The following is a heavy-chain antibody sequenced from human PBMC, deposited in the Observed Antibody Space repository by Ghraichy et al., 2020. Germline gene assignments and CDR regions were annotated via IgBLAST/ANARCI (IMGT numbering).Heavy chain of an antibody. Sequence: LSLTCVASGFSFSSSSMNWVRQAPGKGLEWVSSMSTTGNSIYYADSLKGRVTISRDNAKNSLYLQMNSLIAEDTAVYYCVGCSGGRCRVGHSGLDVWGPGTTVTVSS. CDR1: GFSFSSSS. J-gene: IGHJ6*02. CDR3: VGCSGGRCRVGHSGLDV. CDR2: MSTTGNSI. V-gene: IGHV3-21*01. D-gene: IGHD2-15*01.